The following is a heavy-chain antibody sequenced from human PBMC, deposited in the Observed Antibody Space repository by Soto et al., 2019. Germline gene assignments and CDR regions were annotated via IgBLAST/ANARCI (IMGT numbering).Heavy chain of an antibody. Sequence: QVQLQESGPGLVKPSQTLSLTCTVSGGSISSGGYYWSWIRQHPGKGLEWIGYIYYSGSTYSNPSLKSRVTISVDPSKRQFSLKLSSVTAADTAVYYCARGGEGGFYSSSWYLSWFDPWGQGTLVTVSS. V-gene: IGHV4-31*03. CDR2: IYYSGST. CDR1: GGSISSGGYY. D-gene: IGHD6-13*01. CDR3: ARGGEGGFYSSSWYLSWFDP. J-gene: IGHJ5*02.